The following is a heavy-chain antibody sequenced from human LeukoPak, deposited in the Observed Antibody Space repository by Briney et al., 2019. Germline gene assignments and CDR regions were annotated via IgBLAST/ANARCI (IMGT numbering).Heavy chain of an antibody. CDR3: ARKRVEDFGVVLGAFDI. Sequence: SETLSLTCTVSGGSISSGGYYWSWIRQPPGKGLEWIGYIYHSGSTYYNPSLKSRVTISVDRSKNQFSLKLSSVTAADTAVYYCARKRVEDFGVVLGAFDIWGQGTMVTVSS. V-gene: IGHV4-30-2*01. CDR1: GGSISSGGYY. J-gene: IGHJ3*02. D-gene: IGHD3-3*01. CDR2: IYHSGST.